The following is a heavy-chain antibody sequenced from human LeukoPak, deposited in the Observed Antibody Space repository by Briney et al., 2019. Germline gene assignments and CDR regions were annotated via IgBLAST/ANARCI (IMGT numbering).Heavy chain of an antibody. J-gene: IGHJ6*03. D-gene: IGHD3-22*01. CDR3: ARGPRRHYYDPAPHMDV. Sequence: SETLSLTCTVSSGSVSSRFYYWGWIRQPPGKGLEWIGSIYYTGSTYYNPSLESRVTISVDTSKNQFSLKLSSVAAADTAVYYCARGPRRHYYDPAPHMDVWGKGTTVTVSS. V-gene: IGHV4-39*07. CDR2: IYYTGST. CDR1: SGSVSSRFYY.